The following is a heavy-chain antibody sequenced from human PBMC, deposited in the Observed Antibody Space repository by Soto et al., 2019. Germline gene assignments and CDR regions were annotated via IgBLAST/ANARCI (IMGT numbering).Heavy chain of an antibody. CDR1: GGTFSSYA. D-gene: IGHD2-2*01. J-gene: IGHJ6*02. V-gene: IGHV1-69*06. CDR2: IIPIFGTA. Sequence: SVKVSCKASGGTFSSYAISWVRQAPGQGLEWMGGIIPIFGTANYAQKFQGRVTITADKSTSTAYMELSSLRSEDTAVYYCASSIVVVPAATPYYYYYGMDVWGQGTTVTVSS. CDR3: ASSIVVVPAATPYYYYYGMDV.